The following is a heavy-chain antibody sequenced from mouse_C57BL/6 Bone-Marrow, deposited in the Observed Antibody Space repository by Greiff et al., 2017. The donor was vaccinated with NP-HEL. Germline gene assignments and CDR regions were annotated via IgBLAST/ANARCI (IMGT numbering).Heavy chain of an antibody. V-gene: IGHV5-6*01. CDR3: ARRLWFAY. Sequence: EVQGVESGGDLVKPGGSLKLSCAASGFTFSSYGMSWVRQTPDKRLEWVATISSGGSYTYYPDSVKGRFTISRDNAKNTLYLQMSSLKSEDTAMYYCARRLWFAYWGQGTLVTVSA. CDR1: GFTFSSYG. J-gene: IGHJ3*01. CDR2: ISSGGSYT.